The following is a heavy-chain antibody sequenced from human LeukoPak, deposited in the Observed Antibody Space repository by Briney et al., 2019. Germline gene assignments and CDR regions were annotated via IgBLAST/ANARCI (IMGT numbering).Heavy chain of an antibody. CDR2: ISAYNGNT. V-gene: IGHV1-18*01. CDR1: GYTFTSYG. J-gene: IGHJ3*02. CDR3: ARDREQQLVPEDAFDI. Sequence: ASVKVSCKASGYTFTSYGISWVRQAPGQGLEWMGWISAYNGNTNYAQKLQGRVTMTTGTSTSTAYMELRSLRSDDTAVYYCARDREQQLVPEDAFDIWGQGTMVTVSS. D-gene: IGHD6-13*01.